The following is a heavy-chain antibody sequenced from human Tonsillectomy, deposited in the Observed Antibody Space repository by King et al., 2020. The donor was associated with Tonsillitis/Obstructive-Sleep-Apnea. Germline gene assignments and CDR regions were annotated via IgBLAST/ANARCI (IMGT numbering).Heavy chain of an antibody. CDR1: GGSISSYY. V-gene: IGHV4-59*01. CDR3: AREGHLSFAP. Sequence: QLQESGPGLVKPSEPLSLTCTVSGGSISSYYWSWIRQPPGKGLEWIGYIYYSGSTNYNPSLKSRVTISVDTSKNQYSLKLSSVTAADTAVYYCAREGHLSFAPWGQGTLVTVSP. J-gene: IGHJ5*02. CDR2: IYYSGST.